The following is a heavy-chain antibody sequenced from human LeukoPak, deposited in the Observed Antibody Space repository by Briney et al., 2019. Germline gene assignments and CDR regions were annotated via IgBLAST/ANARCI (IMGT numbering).Heavy chain of an antibody. CDR3: AKIGVIGNWYYDV. CDR1: GFTFSSSW. D-gene: IGHD3-10*01. Sequence: GGSLRLSCAASGFTFSSSWMTWVRQAPGKGLEWVANIKQDGSEIYYVDSVKGRFTISRDNSKNTLYLQMNSLRAGDTAIYHCAKIGVIGNWYYDVWGRGTLVTVSS. V-gene: IGHV3-7*05. CDR2: IKQDGSEI. J-gene: IGHJ2*01.